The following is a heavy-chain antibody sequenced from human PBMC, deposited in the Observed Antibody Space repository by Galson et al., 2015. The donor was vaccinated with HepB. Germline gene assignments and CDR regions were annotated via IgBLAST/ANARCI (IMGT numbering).Heavy chain of an antibody. CDR2: ISAYNGNT. CDR1: GYTFTSYG. Sequence: SVKVSCKASGYTFTSYGISWVRQAPGQGLEWMGWISAYNGNTNYAQKLQGRVTMTTDTSTSTAYMELRSLRSDDTAVYYCARDGYYYDSSGYYSARLFDYWGQGTLVTVSS. CDR3: ARDGYYYDSSGYYSARLFDY. V-gene: IGHV1-18*04. J-gene: IGHJ4*02. D-gene: IGHD3-22*01.